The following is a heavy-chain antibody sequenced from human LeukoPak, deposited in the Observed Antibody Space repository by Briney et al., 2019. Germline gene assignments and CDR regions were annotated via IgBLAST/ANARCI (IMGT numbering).Heavy chain of an antibody. CDR1: GYSFSSYW. Sequence: GESLKISCKGSGYSFSSYWIGWVRQMPGKGLEWMGIIYPGDSDAKYSPSFQGQVTISADKSISTAYLQWSSLKASDTAMYYCACSGSYYNSPFKYWGQGTLVTVSS. V-gene: IGHV5-51*01. D-gene: IGHD3-10*02. CDR2: IYPGDSDA. J-gene: IGHJ4*02. CDR3: ACSGSYYNSPFKY.